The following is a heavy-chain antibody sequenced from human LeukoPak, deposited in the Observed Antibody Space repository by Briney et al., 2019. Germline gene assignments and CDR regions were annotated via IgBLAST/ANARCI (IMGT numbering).Heavy chain of an antibody. CDR3: ARDRYSYGCFDY. J-gene: IGHJ4*02. CDR1: GYTFTSYY. Sequence: ASVKVSCKASGYTFTSYYMHWVRQAPGQGLEWMGIINPSGGSTSYAQKFQGRVTMTRDMSTSTVYMELSSLRSEDTAVYYCARDRYSYGCFDYWGQGTLVTVSS. V-gene: IGHV1-46*01. CDR2: INPSGGST. D-gene: IGHD5-18*01.